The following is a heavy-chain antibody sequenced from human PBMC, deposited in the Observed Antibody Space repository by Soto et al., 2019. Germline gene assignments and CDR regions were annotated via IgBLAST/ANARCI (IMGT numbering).Heavy chain of an antibody. CDR3: VARGMTYDFLSGRHPFEP. D-gene: IGHD3-3*01. Sequence: PSETLSLTCAAHNGSFTDYFWTWIRQSPGRGLEWIGEINHRGGATYNPSLRSRVTISIDTSKNHFSLSLRSLTAADTAVYYCVARGMTYDFLSGRHPFEPWGHGTLVTVSS. CDR1: NGSFTDYF. J-gene: IGHJ5*02. V-gene: IGHV4-34*01. CDR2: INHRGGA.